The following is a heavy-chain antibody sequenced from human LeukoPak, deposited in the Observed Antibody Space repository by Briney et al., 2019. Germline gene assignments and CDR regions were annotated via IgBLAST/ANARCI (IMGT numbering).Heavy chain of an antibody. Sequence: GGSLRLSCAASGFTFSSYAMSWVRQAPGKGLEWVSAISGSGGSTYYADSVKGRSTISRDNSKNTLYLQMNSLRAEDTAVYYCAKECGGDCYSRYYYYGMDVWGQGTTVTVSS. CDR2: ISGSGGST. D-gene: IGHD2-21*02. CDR3: AKECGGDCYSRYYYYGMDV. V-gene: IGHV3-23*01. J-gene: IGHJ6*02. CDR1: GFTFSSYA.